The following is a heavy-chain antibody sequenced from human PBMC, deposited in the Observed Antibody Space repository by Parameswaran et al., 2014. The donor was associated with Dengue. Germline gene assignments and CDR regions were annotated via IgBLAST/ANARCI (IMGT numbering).Heavy chain of an antibody. J-gene: IGHJ6*02. D-gene: IGHD6-13*01. V-gene: IGHV1-69*13. Sequence: PGASVKVSCKASGGTFSSHPLHWVRQAPGQGLEWMGGIIPIFGTPNYAQKFQGRVTITADESTSTAYMELSSLRFEDTAVYYCARDVSIPAGTSWAMDVWGQGTTVTVSS. CDR3: ARDVSIPAGTSWAMDV. CDR1: GGTFSSHP. CDR2: IIPIFGTP.